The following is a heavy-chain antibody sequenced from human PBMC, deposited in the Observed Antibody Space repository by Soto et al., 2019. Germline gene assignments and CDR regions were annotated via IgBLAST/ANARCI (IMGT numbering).Heavy chain of an antibody. V-gene: IGHV1-69*13. CDR1: GGTFSSYA. D-gene: IGHD3-3*01. Sequence: ASVKVSCKASGGTFSSYAISWVRQAPGQGLEWMGGIIPIFGTANYAQKFQGRVTITADESTSTAYMELSSLRSEDTAVYYCARHRPLGNYDFWSGYYGSYYYYGMDVWGQGTTVTVSS. CDR3: ARHRPLGNYDFWSGYYGSYYYYGMDV. J-gene: IGHJ6*02. CDR2: IIPIFGTA.